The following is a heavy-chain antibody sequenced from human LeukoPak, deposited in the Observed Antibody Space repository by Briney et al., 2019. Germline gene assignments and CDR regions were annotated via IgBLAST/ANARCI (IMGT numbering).Heavy chain of an antibody. J-gene: IGHJ5*02. CDR3: ARCRCSCDLESWFDP. CDR2: IYPSGIT. Sequence: SETLSLTCSVSGDPISDYFWSWIRQPAGKGLEWIGRIYPSGITYCNPSLKSRVTLSVDRSKNQFALRLSSVTAADSAIYYCARCRCSCDLESWFDPWGQGTLVFVSS. V-gene: IGHV4-4*07. CDR1: GDPISDYF. D-gene: IGHD2-15*01.